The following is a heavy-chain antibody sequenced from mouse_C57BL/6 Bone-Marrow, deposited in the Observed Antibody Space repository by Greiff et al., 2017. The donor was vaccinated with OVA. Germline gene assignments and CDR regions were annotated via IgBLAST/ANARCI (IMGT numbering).Heavy chain of an antibody. J-gene: IGHJ3*01. CDR1: GFTFSSYA. Sequence: EVKLMESGGGLVKPGGSLKLSCAASGFTFSSYAMSWVRQTPEKRLGWVATISVGGSYTYYPDNVKGRFTISRDNAKNNLYLQMSHLKSEDTAMYYCARDEGYSNYFPWFAYWGQGTLVTVSA. V-gene: IGHV5-4*01. CDR3: ARDEGYSNYFPWFAY. D-gene: IGHD2-5*01. CDR2: ISVGGSYT.